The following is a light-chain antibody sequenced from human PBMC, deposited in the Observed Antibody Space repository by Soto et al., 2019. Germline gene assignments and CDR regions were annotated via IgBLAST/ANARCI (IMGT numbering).Light chain of an antibody. CDR2: KAS. CDR3: QQFNSYPIT. V-gene: IGKV1-5*03. Sequence: DIQMTQSPSTLSASVGDRVTITCRASQSISNWLAWYQQKPGKAPKLLIYKASSLESGVPARFSGSGSGTEFTLTISSLQPDDFATYYCQQFNSYPITLGQGTRLEMK. J-gene: IGKJ5*01. CDR1: QSISNW.